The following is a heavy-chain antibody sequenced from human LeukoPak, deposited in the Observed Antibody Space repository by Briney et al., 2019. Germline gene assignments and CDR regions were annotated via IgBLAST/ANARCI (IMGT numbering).Heavy chain of an antibody. J-gene: IGHJ4*02. CDR3: AKDIPLIDY. Sequence: PGRSLRLSCAASGFTFSSYGMHWVRQAPGKGLEWVAVISYDGSNKYYADSVKGRFTISRDNSKNMLYLQMNSLRAEDTAVYYCAKDIPLIDYWGQGTLVTVSS. CDR2: ISYDGSNK. CDR1: GFTFSSYG. V-gene: IGHV3-30*18.